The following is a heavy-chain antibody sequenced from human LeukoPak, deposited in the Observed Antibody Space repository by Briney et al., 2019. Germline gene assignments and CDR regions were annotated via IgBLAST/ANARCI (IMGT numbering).Heavy chain of an antibody. J-gene: IGHJ4*02. CDR3: ARGYSYGYGYFDP. D-gene: IGHD5-18*01. Sequence: ASVKVSCKASGYTFTGYYMHWVRQAPGQGLEWMGWINPNSGGTNYAQKFQGRVTMTRDTSISTAYMELSRLRSDDTAVYYCARGYSYGYGYFDPWGQGTLVTVSS. V-gene: IGHV1-2*02. CDR2: INPNSGGT. CDR1: GYTFTGYY.